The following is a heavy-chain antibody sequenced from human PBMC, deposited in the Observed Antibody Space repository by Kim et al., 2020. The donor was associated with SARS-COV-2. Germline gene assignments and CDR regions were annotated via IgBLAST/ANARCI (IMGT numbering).Heavy chain of an antibody. CDR2: ISSSSNRI. CDR1: GFTLSSYS. D-gene: IGHD3-22*01. CDR3: ARRHYYDGSGYAY. V-gene: IGHV3-48*04. J-gene: IGHJ4*02. Sequence: GGSLRLSCAASGFTLSSYSMNWVRQAPGKGLEWVSYISSSSNRIHYADSVKGRFTISRDNAKNSLYLQMDSQRAEDTAVYYCARRHYYDGSGYAYWGQGTLVTVSS.